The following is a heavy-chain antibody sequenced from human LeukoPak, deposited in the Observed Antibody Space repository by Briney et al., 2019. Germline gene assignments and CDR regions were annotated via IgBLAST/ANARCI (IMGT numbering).Heavy chain of an antibody. J-gene: IGHJ6*03. D-gene: IGHD6-13*01. Sequence: ASVKVSCKASGYAFTGYYMHWVRQAPGQGLEWMGWINPNSGGTNYAQKFQGRVTMTRDTSISTAYMELSRPRSDDTAVYYCARGTIAAAGPYYYYYMDVWGKGTTVTVSS. CDR2: INPNSGGT. CDR3: ARGTIAAAGPYYYYYMDV. V-gene: IGHV1-2*02. CDR1: GYAFTGYY.